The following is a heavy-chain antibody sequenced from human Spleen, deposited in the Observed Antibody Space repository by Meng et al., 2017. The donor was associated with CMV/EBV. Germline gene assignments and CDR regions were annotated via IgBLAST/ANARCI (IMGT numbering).Heavy chain of an antibody. D-gene: IGHD6-13*01. Sequence: GSLRLSCTVSGGSTSSYYWSWIRQPPGKGLEWIGYIYYSGSTNYNPSLKSRVTLSVDTSKNQFSLKLSSVTAADTAVYYCARGHIAAAGADWFDPWGQGTLVTVSS. CDR2: IYYSGST. CDR3: ARGHIAAAGADWFDP. V-gene: IGHV4-59*01. CDR1: GGSTSSYY. J-gene: IGHJ5*02.